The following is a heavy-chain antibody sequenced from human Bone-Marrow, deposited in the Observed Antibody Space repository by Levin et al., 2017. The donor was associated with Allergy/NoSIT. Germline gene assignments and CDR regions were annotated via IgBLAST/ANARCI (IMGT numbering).Heavy chain of an antibody. CDR2: INPNSGGT. V-gene: IGHV1-2*02. J-gene: IGHJ4*02. CDR3: ARDKVDTAMVTFPDY. Sequence: GESLKISCKASGYTFTGYYMHWVRQAPGQGLEWMGWINPNSGGTNYAQKFQGRVTMTRDTSISTAYMELSRLRSDDTAVYYCARDKVDTAMVTFPDYWGQGTLVTVSS. D-gene: IGHD5-18*01. CDR1: GYTFTGYY.